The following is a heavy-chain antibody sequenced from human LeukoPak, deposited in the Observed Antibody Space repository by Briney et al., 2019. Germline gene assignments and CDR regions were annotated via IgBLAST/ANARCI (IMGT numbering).Heavy chain of an antibody. J-gene: IGHJ4*02. Sequence: GRSLRLSCAASGFTFSSYAMHWVRQAPGKGLEWVAVISYDGSNKYYADSVKGRFTISRDNSKNTLYLQMNSLRADDTAVYYCARDRRVYSSAQSGVPDYWGQGTLVTVSS. CDR2: ISYDGSNK. CDR1: GFTFSSYA. V-gene: IGHV3-30*04. D-gene: IGHD6-25*01. CDR3: ARDRRVYSSAQSGVPDY.